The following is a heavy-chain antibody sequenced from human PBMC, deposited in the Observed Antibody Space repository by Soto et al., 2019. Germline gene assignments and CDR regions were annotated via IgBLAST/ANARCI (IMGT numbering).Heavy chain of an antibody. D-gene: IGHD6-19*01. CDR3: ARGRYSSGWRSYWYFDL. CDR2: MNPNSGNT. J-gene: IGHJ2*01. CDR1: GGTFSSYA. V-gene: IGHV1-8*02. Sequence: ASVKVSCKASGGTFSSYAISWVRQATGQGLEWMGWMNPNSGNTGYAQKFQGRVTMTRNTSISTAYMELSSLRSEDTAVYYCARGRYSSGWRSYWYFDLWGRGTLVTVSS.